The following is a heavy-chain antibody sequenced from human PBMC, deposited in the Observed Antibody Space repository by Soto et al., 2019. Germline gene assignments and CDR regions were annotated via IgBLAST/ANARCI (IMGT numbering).Heavy chain of an antibody. CDR2: IYSGGNP. V-gene: IGHV3-53*01. D-gene: IGHD2-21*01. CDR3: ARGPNSDC. CDR1: GFSVGCNY. J-gene: IGHJ4*02. Sequence: GGSLRLSCAAYGFSVGCNYMSWVRQAPGKGLELVSLIYSGGNPFYADSMKGRFTLSRGNSNNMLYLQMDSLRAEDTAVYYCARGPNSDCWGQGTLVTVSS.